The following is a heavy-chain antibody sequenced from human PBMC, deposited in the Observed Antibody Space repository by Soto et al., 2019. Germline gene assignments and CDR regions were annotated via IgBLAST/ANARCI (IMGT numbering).Heavy chain of an antibody. V-gene: IGHV3-11*06. CDR1: GFPFSDYY. Sequence: GGSLILSCATSGFPFSDYYMSWIRQAPGKGLEWLSHISPKSTYRNYADSVKGRFTISRDNTKSSLFLQMNSLGVEDTAVYYCARGGGGGLFEHWGQGVLVTVSS. J-gene: IGHJ4*02. CDR2: ISPKSTYR. D-gene: IGHD2-21*01. CDR3: ARGGGGGLFEH.